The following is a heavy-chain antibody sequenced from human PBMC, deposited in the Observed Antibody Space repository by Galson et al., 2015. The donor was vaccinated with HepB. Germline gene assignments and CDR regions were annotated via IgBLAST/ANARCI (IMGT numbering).Heavy chain of an antibody. CDR3: ARKYLSAVVSPIPHHYGMDV. CDR2: INTKTGTP. CDR1: GYTFSNYA. J-gene: IGHJ6*02. V-gene: IGHV7-4-1*02. Sequence: SVKVSCKASGYTFSNYAINWVRQAPGQGLEWMGRINTKTGTPMYAPGFTGRFVFSLDTSVSTAYLQISSLKAADTAVYYCARKYLSAVVSPIPHHYGMDVWGQGTTVAVS. D-gene: IGHD4-23*01.